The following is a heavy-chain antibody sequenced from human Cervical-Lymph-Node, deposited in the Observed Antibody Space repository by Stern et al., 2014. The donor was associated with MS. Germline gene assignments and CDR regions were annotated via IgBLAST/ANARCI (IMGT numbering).Heavy chain of an antibody. Sequence: VQLVESGAEVKKPGASVKVSCKASGYTFTGYYMHWVRQAPGQGLEWMGRINPNSGGTHYAQKFQGRVTMTRDTSISTAYMELSRLRSDDTAVYYCARDRDYYDSSGYYPGDAFDIWGQGTMVTVSS. J-gene: IGHJ3*02. CDR2: INPNSGGT. V-gene: IGHV1-2*06. CDR1: GYTFTGYY. D-gene: IGHD3-22*01. CDR3: ARDRDYYDSSGYYPGDAFDI.